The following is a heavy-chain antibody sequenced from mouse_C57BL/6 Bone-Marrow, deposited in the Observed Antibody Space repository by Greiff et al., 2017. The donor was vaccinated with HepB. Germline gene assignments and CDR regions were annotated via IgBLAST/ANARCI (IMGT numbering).Heavy chain of an antibody. CDR3: AREITTVVVPTGFDY. J-gene: IGHJ2*01. Sequence: VKLMESGPELVKPGASVKISCKASGYAFSSSWMNWVKQRPGKGLEWIGRIYPGDGDTNYNGKFKGKATLTADKSSSTAYMQLSSLTSEDSAVYFCAREITTVVVPTGFDYWGQGTTLTVSS. CDR1: GYAFSSSW. V-gene: IGHV1-82*01. D-gene: IGHD1-1*01. CDR2: IYPGDGDT.